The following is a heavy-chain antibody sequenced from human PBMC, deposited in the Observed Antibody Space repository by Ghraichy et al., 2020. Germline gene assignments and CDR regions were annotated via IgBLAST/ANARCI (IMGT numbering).Heavy chain of an antibody. CDR2: MNPNSGNT. J-gene: IGHJ4*02. CDR1: GYTFSSYD. CDR3: ARGGYEFWSGYLAFDH. D-gene: IGHD3-3*01. Sequence: ASVKVSCKASGYTFSSYDINWVRQATGHGHEWIGWMNPNSGNTGYAQKFQGRVTMTRNTSIRTAYMELRSLRSEDTAVYYCARGGYEFWSGYLAFDHGGQRSRVPVS. V-gene: IGHV1-8*01.